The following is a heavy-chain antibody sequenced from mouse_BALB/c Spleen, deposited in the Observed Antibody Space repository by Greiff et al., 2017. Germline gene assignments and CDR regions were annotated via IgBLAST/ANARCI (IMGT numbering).Heavy chain of an antibody. CDR1: GYTFTSYY. CDR3: AKIYYGYDVDY. Sequence: QVQLQQSGPELVKPGASVKMSCKASGYTFTSYYIHWVKQRPGQGLEWIGWIDPGDGSTKYNEKFKGKTTLTADKSSSTDYMLLSSLTSEDSAIYFGAKIYYGYDVDYWGQGTTLTVSS. V-gene: IGHV1S56*01. CDR2: IDPGDGST. D-gene: IGHD2-2*01. J-gene: IGHJ2*01.